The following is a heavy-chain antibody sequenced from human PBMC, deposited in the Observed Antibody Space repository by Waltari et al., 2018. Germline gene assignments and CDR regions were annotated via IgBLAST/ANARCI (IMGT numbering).Heavy chain of an antibody. CDR2: IYFSGST. D-gene: IGHD3-22*01. CDR3: ARDPGYYDTSGYPAYFDY. V-gene: IGHV4-38-2*02. J-gene: IGHJ4*02. Sequence: QVQLQESGPGLVKPSETLSLTCTVSGYSISSGYYWGWIRQPPGKGLEWIGSIYFSGSTYYNPSLKSRVTISVDTSKNQFSRKLSSVTAADTAVYYCARDPGYYDTSGYPAYFDYWGQGTLVTVSS. CDR1: GYSISSGYY.